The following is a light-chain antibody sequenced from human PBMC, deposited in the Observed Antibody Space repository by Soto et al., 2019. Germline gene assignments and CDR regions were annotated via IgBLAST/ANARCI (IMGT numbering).Light chain of an antibody. CDR3: CSYAGSYTHVV. CDR2: DVS. Sequence: SALTQPRSVSGSPGQSVTISCTGTGSDVGGYNYVSWYQQHPGKVPKLMIHDVSKRPSGVPDRFSGSKSGNTASLTISGLQAEDEADYYCCSYAGSYTHVVFGGGTKLTVL. V-gene: IGLV2-11*01. CDR1: GSDVGGYNY. J-gene: IGLJ2*01.